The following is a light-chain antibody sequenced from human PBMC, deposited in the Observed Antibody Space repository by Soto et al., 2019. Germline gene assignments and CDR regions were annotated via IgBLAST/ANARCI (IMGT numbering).Light chain of an antibody. Sequence: QSVLTQPPSVSGAPGQRVTISCTGSSSNIGAGYDVHWYQQLPGTAPKLLIYGNSNRPSGVPDRFSGSKSGTSASLAITGLQAEDEADYYCQSYDSSLSVLYVFGTVNKVTVL. V-gene: IGLV1-40*01. CDR3: QSYDSSLSVLYV. J-gene: IGLJ1*01. CDR2: GNS. CDR1: SSNIGAGYD.